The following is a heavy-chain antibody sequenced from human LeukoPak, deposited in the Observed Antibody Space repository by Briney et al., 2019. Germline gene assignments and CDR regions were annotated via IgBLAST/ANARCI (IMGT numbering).Heavy chain of an antibody. V-gene: IGHV3-30-3*01. D-gene: IGHD3-10*01. CDR3: AKDRGGVAHYYYGMDV. Sequence: GGSLRLSCAASGFTFANYAMHWVRQAPGKGLEWVAIISFDGNNEYYADSVKGRFTISRDNSKNTVYLQMNSLRAEDTTIYYCAKDRGGVAHYYYGMDVWGQGTTVTVSS. J-gene: IGHJ6*02. CDR2: ISFDGNNE. CDR1: GFTFANYA.